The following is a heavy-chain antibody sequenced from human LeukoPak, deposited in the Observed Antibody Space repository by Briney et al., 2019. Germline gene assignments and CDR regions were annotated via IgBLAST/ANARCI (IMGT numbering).Heavy chain of an antibody. CDR2: IRYDGSNK. Sequence: GGALRLSCAASGFTFSSYGMHWVRQAPGKGVEGGAFIRYDGSNKYYAESVKGGFTISRDNSKNTLYLQMNSLRAEYTAVYYCAKDQETYYYGSGSYYRAYDYWGQGTLVTVSS. V-gene: IGHV3-30*02. CDR3: AKDQETYYYGSGSYYRAYDY. D-gene: IGHD3-10*01. CDR1: GFTFSSYG. J-gene: IGHJ4*02.